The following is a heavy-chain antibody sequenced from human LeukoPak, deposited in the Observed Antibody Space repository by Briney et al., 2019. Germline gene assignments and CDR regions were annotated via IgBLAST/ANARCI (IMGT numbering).Heavy chain of an antibody. CDR1: GFTFGSDA. D-gene: IGHD3-22*01. CDR3: AKDVYYDSSGYYDY. CDR2: ISGSGGST. Sequence: GGSLRLSCAASGFTFGSDAMSWVRQAPGKGPEWVSAISGSGGSTYYADSVKGRFTISRDNSKNTLYLQMNSLRAEDTAVYYCAKDVYYDSSGYYDYWGQGTLVTVSS. J-gene: IGHJ4*02. V-gene: IGHV3-23*01.